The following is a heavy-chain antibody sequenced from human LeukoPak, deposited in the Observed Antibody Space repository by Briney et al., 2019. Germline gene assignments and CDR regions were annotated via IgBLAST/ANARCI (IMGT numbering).Heavy chain of an antibody. CDR2: IYYSGST. D-gene: IGHD5-24*01. CDR3: ARGARAGYNLEPFDY. V-gene: IGHV4-59*08. J-gene: IGHJ4*02. CDR1: GGSMSNYY. Sequence: PSETLSLTCTVSGGSMSNYYWSWIRQPPGKGLEWIGYIYYSGSTKYNPSLKSRVTISVDTSKNQFSLKLSSVTAADTAVYYCARGARAGYNLEPFDYRGQGTLVTVSS.